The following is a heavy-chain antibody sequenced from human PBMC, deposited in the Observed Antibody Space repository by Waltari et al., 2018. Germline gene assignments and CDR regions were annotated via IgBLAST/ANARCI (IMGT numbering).Heavy chain of an antibody. V-gene: IGHV4-59*08. D-gene: IGHD2-2*01. CDR3: ARRNQLGNWYFDL. Sequence: QVQLQESGPGLVKPSETLSLTCTVSGGSINSLDWSWIRQPPGKGLELIGYIFYTGSTKYNPSLQSRGTMSVDTSKNQFSLNLSSVTAADTAVYYCARRNQLGNWYFDLWGRGALVTVSS. CDR2: IFYTGST. J-gene: IGHJ2*01. CDR1: GGSINSLD.